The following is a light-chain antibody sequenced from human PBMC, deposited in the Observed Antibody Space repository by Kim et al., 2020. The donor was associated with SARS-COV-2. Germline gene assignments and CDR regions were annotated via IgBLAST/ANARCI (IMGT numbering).Light chain of an antibody. CDR3: QKYGSSPYP. J-gene: IGKJ2*01. Sequence: LSPGERATLPCGASQSFSSSYLAGSLQTPGQAPRPLIYGASRGPPGIPESFSGSGFGKDLTLPISSLEPEDFAVYYCQKYGSSPYPFGQGTKLE. CDR1: QSFSSSY. V-gene: IGKV3-20*01. CDR2: GAS.